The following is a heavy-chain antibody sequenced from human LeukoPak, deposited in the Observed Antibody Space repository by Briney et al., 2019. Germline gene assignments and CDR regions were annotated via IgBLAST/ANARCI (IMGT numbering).Heavy chain of an antibody. CDR3: ARDRYYYDTSGPPLDI. Sequence: PSETLSLTCTVSGGSINSGTYYWSWIRQPAGKGLEWIGRIYTSGSTNYNPSLKSRVTMSVDTSKNQFSLRLSSVTAADTAVYYCARDRYYYDTSGPPLDIWGQGTMVTVSS. CDR2: IYTSGST. CDR1: GGSINSGTYY. D-gene: IGHD3-22*01. V-gene: IGHV4-61*02. J-gene: IGHJ3*02.